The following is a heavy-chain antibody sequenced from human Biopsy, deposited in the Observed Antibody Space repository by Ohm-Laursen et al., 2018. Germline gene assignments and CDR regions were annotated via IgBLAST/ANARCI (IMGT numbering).Heavy chain of an antibody. CDR1: GYTFSSYA. V-gene: IGHV1-69*06. Sequence: GSSVKVSCKTSGYTFSSYAVSWVRQAPGQGLEWMGGIIPMFGTTNYAQKFQGRLSITADKSTTAAYLELSGLRSEDTAVYYCASHVTYNFNGGLDYWGHGTLVTVSS. D-gene: IGHD1-14*01. CDR2: IIPMFGTT. CDR3: ASHVTYNFNGGLDY. J-gene: IGHJ4*01.